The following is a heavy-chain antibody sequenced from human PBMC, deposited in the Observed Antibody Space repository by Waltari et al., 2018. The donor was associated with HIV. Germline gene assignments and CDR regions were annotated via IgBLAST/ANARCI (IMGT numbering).Heavy chain of an antibody. CDR3: ARDPPASRGTLGFDP. CDR1: GYTFTIYG. CDR2: ISAYNGNT. Sequence: QVQLVQSGAEVKKPGASVQLSCKASGYTFTIYGISWVRQAPGQGLAWMGWISAYNGNTNYAQKLQGRVTMTTDTSTSTAYMELRSLRSDDTAVYYCARDPPASRGTLGFDPWGQGTLVTVSS. V-gene: IGHV1-18*01. J-gene: IGHJ5*02.